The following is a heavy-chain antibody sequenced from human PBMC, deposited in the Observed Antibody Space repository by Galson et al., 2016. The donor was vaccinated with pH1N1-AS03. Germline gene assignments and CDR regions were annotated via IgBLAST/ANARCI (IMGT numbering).Heavy chain of an antibody. CDR1: GFSFTNAW. CDR3: STGLLWFEFFEF. V-gene: IGHV3-15*01. J-gene: IGHJ4*02. CDR2: IKSKTHAGTT. Sequence: SLRLSCAASGFSFTNAWMNWVRQVPGKGLEWVGRIKSKTHAGTTVYAAPVKGRFTITRDDSKNMMDLQMKSLKTEDTAVYYCSTGLLWFEFFEFWGPGTLVTVSS. D-gene: IGHD2-21*02.